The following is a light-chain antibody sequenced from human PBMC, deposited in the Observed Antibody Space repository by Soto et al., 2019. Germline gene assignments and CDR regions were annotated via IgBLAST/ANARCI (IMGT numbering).Light chain of an antibody. CDR3: QQSYSNSRT. Sequence: DIQMTQSPSSLAASVGDRVTITCRASQTINTYLNWYQQEPGKAPKLLIYAASSLPSGVPSRFSGSGSGTDFTLAISSLQPEDFATYYCQQSYSNSRTFGQGTKVEIK. CDR1: QTINTY. CDR2: AAS. J-gene: IGKJ1*01. V-gene: IGKV1-39*01.